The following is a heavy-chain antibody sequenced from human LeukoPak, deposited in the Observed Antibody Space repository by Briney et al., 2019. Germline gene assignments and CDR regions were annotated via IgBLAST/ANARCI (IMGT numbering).Heavy chain of an antibody. CDR1: GGSISSSSYY. J-gene: IGHJ4*02. D-gene: IGHD3-22*01. V-gene: IGHV4-39*07. CDR2: IYYSGST. CDR3: ARAIGTYYYDSSGYPYFDY. Sequence: PSETLSLTCTVSGGSISSSSYYWGWIRQPPGKGLEWIGSIYYSGSTYYNPSLKSRVTISVDTSKNQFSLKLSSVTAADTAVYYCARAIGTYYYDSSGYPYFDYWGQGTLVTVSS.